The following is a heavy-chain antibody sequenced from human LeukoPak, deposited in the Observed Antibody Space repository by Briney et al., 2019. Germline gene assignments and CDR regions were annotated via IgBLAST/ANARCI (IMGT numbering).Heavy chain of an antibody. CDR1: GGSISSYY. J-gene: IGHJ5*02. V-gene: IGHV4-59*12. CDR3: ARGAVPEPASWFDP. CDR2: IYYSGST. D-gene: IGHD1-14*01. Sequence: SETLSLTCTVSGGSISSYYWSWIRQPPGKGLEWIGYIYYSGSTNYNPSLKSRVTISVDTSKNQFSLKLSSVTAADTAVYYCARGAVPEPASWFDPWGQGTLVTVSS.